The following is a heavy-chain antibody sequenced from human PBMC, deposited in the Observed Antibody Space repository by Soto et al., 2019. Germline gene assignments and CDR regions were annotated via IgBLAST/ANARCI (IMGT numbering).Heavy chain of an antibody. CDR3: ARGRYWLGY. CDR2: IFYTGST. J-gene: IGHJ4*02. CDR1: GGSISNYY. Sequence: QVQLQESGPGLVKPSENLSLTCTVSGGSISNYYWSWIRQPPGKGLEWIGYIFYTGSTNYNPSLKSRVTISVDSSDNPFSLRLSSLAAADTAIYYCARGRYWLGYWCQGTLFTVSS. D-gene: IGHD2-8*02. V-gene: IGHV4-59*01.